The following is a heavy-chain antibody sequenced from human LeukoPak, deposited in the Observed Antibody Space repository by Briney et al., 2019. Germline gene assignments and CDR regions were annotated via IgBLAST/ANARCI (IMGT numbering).Heavy chain of an antibody. CDR3: ARTRTAWYFDY. CDR1: GGSFSGYY. D-gene: IGHD2-21*02. V-gene: IGHV4-34*09. Sequence: SETLSLTCAVYGGSFSGYYWSWIRQPPGKGLEWIGYIYYSGSTYYNPSLKSRVTISVDTSKNQFSLKLSSVTAADTAVYYCARTRTAWYFDYWGQGTLVTVSS. CDR2: IYYSGST. J-gene: IGHJ4*02.